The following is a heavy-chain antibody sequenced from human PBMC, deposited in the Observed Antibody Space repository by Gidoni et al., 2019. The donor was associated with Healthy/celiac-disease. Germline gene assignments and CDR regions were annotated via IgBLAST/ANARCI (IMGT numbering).Heavy chain of an antibody. CDR3: ARDLGATSGGFDP. CDR1: GGSISSGGYY. V-gene: IGHV4-31*03. Sequence: QVQLQESGPGLVKPSQTLSPPCTVPGGSISSGGYYWRWIRQHPGKGLEWIGYIYYSGSTYYNPSLKSRVTISVDTSKNQFSLKLSSVTAADTAVYYCARDLGATSGGFDPWGQGTLVTVSS. J-gene: IGHJ5*02. CDR2: IYYSGST. D-gene: IGHD1-26*01.